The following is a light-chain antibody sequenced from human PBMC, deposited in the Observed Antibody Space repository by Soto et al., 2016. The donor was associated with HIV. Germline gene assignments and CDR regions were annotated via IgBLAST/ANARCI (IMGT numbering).Light chain of an antibody. CDR3: QQANSFPLT. Sequence: DIQLTQSPSSLSASVGDRVTISCRASQSISSYLNWYQQKPGKAPKLLIYAAFSLQSGVPSRFSGSGSGTDFTLTISSLQPEDFATYYCQQANSFPLTFGGGTKVEIK. J-gene: IGKJ4*01. CDR2: AAF. CDR1: QSISSY. V-gene: IGKV1-39*01.